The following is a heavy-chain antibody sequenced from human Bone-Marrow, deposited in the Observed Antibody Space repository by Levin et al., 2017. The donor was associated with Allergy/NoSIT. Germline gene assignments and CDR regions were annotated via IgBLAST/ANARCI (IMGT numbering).Heavy chain of an antibody. CDR1: GFTFSTYG. J-gene: IGHJ4*02. D-gene: IGHD1-1*01. CDR2: IWHDGNKK. CDR3: ARGRSRNDDFGDS. V-gene: IGHV3-33*01. Sequence: GGSLRLSCAASGFTFSTYGMHWVRQAPGKGLEWVAIIWHDGNKKYYADSVRGRFTVSRDNSKNTLYLQMNSLRVDDTSLYFCARGRSRNDDFGDSWGQGTLVTVSS.